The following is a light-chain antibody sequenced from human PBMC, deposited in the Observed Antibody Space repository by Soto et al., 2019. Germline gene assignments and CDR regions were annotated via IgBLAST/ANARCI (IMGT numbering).Light chain of an antibody. CDR1: QSVLYSSNNKNY. J-gene: IGKJ1*01. Sequence: DIVMTQSPDSLAVSLGERATINCKSSQSVLYSSNNKNYLAWYQQKTGQPXTLXXXXXXXRESGXPDRLSGRGSGKDFTLTISSLKAEDVAVDYCQHHYSTPPRLFAQGTTAEI. CDR3: QHHYSTPPRL. CDR2: XXX. V-gene: IGKV4-1*01.